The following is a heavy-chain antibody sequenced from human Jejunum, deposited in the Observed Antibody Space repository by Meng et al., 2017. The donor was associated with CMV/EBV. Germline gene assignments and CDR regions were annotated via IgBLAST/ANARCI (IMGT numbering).Heavy chain of an antibody. D-gene: IGHD3-22*01. CDR3: ARLDSSGP. J-gene: IGHJ5*02. Sequence: TISCKTSGGAFASFAMNWVLQAPGQGLEWMGGVIPGSRTPNYAQRFHDRVTIVIDDSTNAAYMELSRLRGDDTAFYYCARLDSSGPWGQGTLVTVSS. CDR1: GGAFASFA. CDR2: VIPGSRTP. V-gene: IGHV1-69*05.